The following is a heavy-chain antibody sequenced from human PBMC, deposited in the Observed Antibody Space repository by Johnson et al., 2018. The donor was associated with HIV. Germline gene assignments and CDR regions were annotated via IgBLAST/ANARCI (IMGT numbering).Heavy chain of an antibody. V-gene: IGHV3-13*01. J-gene: IGHJ3*02. CDR1: GFTFSSYD. Sequence: EVQLVESGGGLVKPGRSLRLSCAASGFTFSSYDMHWVRQATGKGLEWVSAIGTAGDTYYPGSVKGRFTISRDNSKNTLYLQMNSLRAEDTAVYYCATSQLALPPGVFDIWGQGTMVTVSS. D-gene: IGHD6-6*01. CDR3: ATSQLALPPGVFDI. CDR2: IGTAGDT.